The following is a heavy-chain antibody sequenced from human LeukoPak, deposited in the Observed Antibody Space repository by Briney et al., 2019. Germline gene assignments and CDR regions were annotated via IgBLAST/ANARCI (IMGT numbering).Heavy chain of an antibody. D-gene: IGHD2-21*02. V-gene: IGHV3-21*01. CDR2: ISSSSSYI. CDR1: GFTFSSYS. Sequence: GGSLRLSCAASGFTFSSYSMNWVRQAPGKGLEWVSSISSSSSYIYYADSVKGRYTISRDNAKNSLYLQMNSLRAEDTAVYYCAREGAAYCGGDCYSNHMDVWGQGTTVTVSS. J-gene: IGHJ6*02. CDR3: AREGAAYCGGDCYSNHMDV.